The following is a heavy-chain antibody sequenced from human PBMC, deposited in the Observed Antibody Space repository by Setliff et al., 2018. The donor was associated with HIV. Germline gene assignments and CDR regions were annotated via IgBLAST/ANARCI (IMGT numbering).Heavy chain of an antibody. J-gene: IGHJ4*02. CDR2: IIPATGAI. V-gene: IGHV1-69*05. Sequence: APGGSFSYFAIAWVRQAPGQGLEWIGAIIPATGAINYAQTLQGRVTLTTDKSTGTAYMELSSLTSEDSAVYYCASKLWDGDYGLLDDWGQGTLVTVSS. D-gene: IGHD4-17*01. CDR1: GGSFSYFA. CDR3: ASKLWDGDYGLLDD.